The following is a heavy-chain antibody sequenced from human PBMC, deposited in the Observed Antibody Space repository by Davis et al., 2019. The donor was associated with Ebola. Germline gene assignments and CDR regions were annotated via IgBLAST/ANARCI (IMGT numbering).Heavy chain of an antibody. CDR1: GGSISSSY. V-gene: IGHV4-59*01. Sequence: GPLRPSCAVSGGSISSSYWRWMRQPPREVLEWIGYTYYSGRAVFNPSLNSRVTISVDTSKTYFSLSVDSVTAADTAVYYCARGGVSGGFDIWGQGTMVTVSP. D-gene: IGHD5/OR15-5a*01. CDR3: ARGGVSGGFDI. J-gene: IGHJ3*02. CDR2: TYYSGRA.